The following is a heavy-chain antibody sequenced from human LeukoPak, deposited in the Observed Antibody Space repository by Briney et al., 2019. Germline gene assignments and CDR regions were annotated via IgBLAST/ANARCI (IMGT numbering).Heavy chain of an antibody. CDR2: ISSSSSFI. CDR3: ARDPPLGSCSTISCPHLDY. J-gene: IGHJ4*02. V-gene: IGHV3-21*01. Sequence: PGGSLRLSCAASGFTFSRYSMNWVRQAPGKGLEWFSSISSSSSFIYYADSVKGRFTISRDNAKKSLYLQMNSLRAEDTAVYYCARDPPLGSCSTISCPHLDYWGQGTLVTVSS. D-gene: IGHD2-2*01. CDR1: GFTFSRYS.